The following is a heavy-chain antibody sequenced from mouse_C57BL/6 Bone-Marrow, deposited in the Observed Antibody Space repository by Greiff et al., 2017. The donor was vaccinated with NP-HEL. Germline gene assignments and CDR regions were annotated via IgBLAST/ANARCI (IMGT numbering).Heavy chain of an antibody. CDR2: INPNYGTT. D-gene: IGHD3-2*02. Sequence: VQLKESGPELVKPGASVKISCKASGYSFTDYNMNWVKQSNGKSLEWIGVINPNYGTTSYNQKFKGKATLTVDQSSSTAYMQLNSLTSEDSAVYYCARLRAQAYDAMDYWGQGTSVTVSS. CDR1: GYSFTDYN. CDR3: ARLRAQAYDAMDY. J-gene: IGHJ4*01. V-gene: IGHV1-39*01.